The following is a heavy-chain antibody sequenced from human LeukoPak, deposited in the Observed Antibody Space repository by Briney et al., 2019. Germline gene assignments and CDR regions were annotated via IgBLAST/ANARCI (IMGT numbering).Heavy chain of an antibody. CDR2: ISSSSSTI. CDR3: ASIGWYSNEFDY. V-gene: IGHV3-48*02. Sequence: PGGSLRLSCAASGFAFSSYSMNWVRQAPGKGLEWVSYISSSSSTICYADSVKGRFTISRDNAKNSLYLQMNSLRDEDTAVYYCASIGWYSNEFDYWGQGTLVTVSS. CDR1: GFAFSSYS. J-gene: IGHJ4*02. D-gene: IGHD6-19*01.